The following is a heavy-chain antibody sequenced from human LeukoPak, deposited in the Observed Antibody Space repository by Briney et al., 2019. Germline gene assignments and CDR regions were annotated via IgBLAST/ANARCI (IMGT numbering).Heavy chain of an antibody. CDR1: GYTFTSFD. Sequence: ASVKVSCKASGYTFTSFDINWVRQATGQGLEWMGWMNPNSGNTGSAQKFQGRVTMTRNTSISTAYMELSSLRSEDTAVYYCARYAISSWYSPYYYGMDVWGQGTTVTVSS. J-gene: IGHJ6*02. CDR2: MNPNSGNT. V-gene: IGHV1-8*01. CDR3: ARYAISSWYSPYYYGMDV. D-gene: IGHD6-13*01.